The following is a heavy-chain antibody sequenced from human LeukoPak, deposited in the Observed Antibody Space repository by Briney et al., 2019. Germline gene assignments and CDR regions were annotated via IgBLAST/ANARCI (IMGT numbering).Heavy chain of an antibody. V-gene: IGHV3-9*01. CDR2: INWSSGSI. D-gene: IGHD1-14*01. Sequence: PGRSLRLSCAASGFTFDDYAMHWVRQAPGKGLEWVSGINWSSGSIGYADSEKGRFTISRDDAKNSLYLQMNSLRAEDTALYYCAKAGPEPYNRLANYWGQGTLVTVSS. J-gene: IGHJ4*02. CDR3: AKAGPEPYNRLANY. CDR1: GFTFDDYA.